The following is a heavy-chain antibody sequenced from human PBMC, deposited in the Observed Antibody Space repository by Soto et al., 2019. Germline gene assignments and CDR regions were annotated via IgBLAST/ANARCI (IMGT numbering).Heavy chain of an antibody. CDR1: NGSIGSYH. J-gene: IGHJ3*02. Sequence: KPSETLSLTCTVSNGSIGSYHWGWIRQSPGKGLEWIGSVSHSGITKYDPSLKGRVTISEDTSKNQISLSVDSVTAADTALYYCARGSARRGAAFDIWGRGTMVTVS. CDR3: ARGSARRGAAFDI. V-gene: IGHV4-59*01. CDR2: VSHSGIT. D-gene: IGHD1-26*01.